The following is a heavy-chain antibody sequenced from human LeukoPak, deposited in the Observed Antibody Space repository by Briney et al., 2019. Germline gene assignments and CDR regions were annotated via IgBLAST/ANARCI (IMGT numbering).Heavy chain of an antibody. CDR3: ARKDGDY. J-gene: IGHJ4*02. V-gene: IGHV4-4*07. CDR2: IYTSGST. Sequence: PSETLSLTCTVSGASISSYFWTWIRQPAGKGLEWIGRIYTSGSTDYNPSLKSRVTMSLDTSRNQFSLKLATVTAADTAVYYFARKDGDYWGQGTLVTVSS. CDR1: GASISSYF.